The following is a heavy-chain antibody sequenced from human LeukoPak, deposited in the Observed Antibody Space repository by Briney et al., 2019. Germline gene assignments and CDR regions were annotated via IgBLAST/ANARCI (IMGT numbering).Heavy chain of an antibody. CDR3: ARSVDTAMDYYYGMDV. D-gene: IGHD5-18*01. CDR2: ISYDGSNK. V-gene: IGHV3-30*03. CDR1: GFTFSSYG. J-gene: IGHJ6*02. Sequence: GGSLRLSCAASGFTFSSYGMHWVRQAPGKGLEWVAVISYDGSNKYYADSVKGRFTISRDNSKNTLYLQMNSLRAEDTAVYYCARSVDTAMDYYYGMDVWGQGTTVTVSS.